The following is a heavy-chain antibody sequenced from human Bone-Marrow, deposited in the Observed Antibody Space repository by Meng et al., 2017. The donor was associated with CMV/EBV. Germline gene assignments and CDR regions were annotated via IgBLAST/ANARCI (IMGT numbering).Heavy chain of an antibody. V-gene: IGHV1-8*03. CDR1: GYTFTSYD. CDR3: ARGRRRRDGYNLGY. J-gene: IGHJ4*02. Sequence: ASGYTFTSYDNNWVRQANGQGLEWMGWMNPNSDNTGYAQKFRGRVTISRNTYISTAYMELSSLRSEDTAVYYCARGRRRRDGYNLGYWGQGTLVTVSS. CDR2: MNPNSDNT. D-gene: IGHD5-24*01.